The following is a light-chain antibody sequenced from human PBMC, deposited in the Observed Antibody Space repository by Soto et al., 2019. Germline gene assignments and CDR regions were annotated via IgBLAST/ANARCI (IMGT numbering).Light chain of an antibody. Sequence: DIQLTQSPSTLSAAVGDSVTITCRASQNIRNLLAWYQQKPGKAPKPLIFDASTLKTGVPSRFGGSGSGAEFNFTITALQPDDFATYYYQQYYTSSTFGQGTRLDIK. CDR3: QQYYTSST. V-gene: IGKV1-5*01. J-gene: IGKJ5*01. CDR2: DAS. CDR1: QNIRNL.